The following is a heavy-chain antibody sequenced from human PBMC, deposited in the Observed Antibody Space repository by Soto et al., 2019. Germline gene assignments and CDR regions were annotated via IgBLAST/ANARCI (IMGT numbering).Heavy chain of an antibody. J-gene: IGHJ5*02. CDR3: ARARGAAAGTGWFDP. Sequence: QITLKESGPTLVKPTQTLTLTCTFSGFSLSTSGVGVGWIRQPPGKALEWLALIYRDDNKRYSPSLKSRLTITKDTSKNQVVLTMTDMDPVDTATYYCARARGAAAGTGWFDPWGQGTLVTVSS. V-gene: IGHV2-5*02. D-gene: IGHD6-13*01. CDR2: IYRDDNK. CDR1: GFSLSTSGVG.